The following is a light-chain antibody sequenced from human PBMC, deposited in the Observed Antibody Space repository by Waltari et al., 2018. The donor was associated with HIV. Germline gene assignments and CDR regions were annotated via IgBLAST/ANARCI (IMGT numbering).Light chain of an antibody. Sequence: QSVLTQPPSASGTPGQRVSISCSGSSSNIGSNIVNWYQQLPGTAPKLLIYSNNQRPSGVPDRCSGSKSGTSASLAISGLQSEDDADYYCAAWDDSLNAWVFGGGTKLTVL. V-gene: IGLV1-44*01. CDR1: SSNIGSNI. CDR3: AAWDDSLNAWV. CDR2: SNN. J-gene: IGLJ3*02.